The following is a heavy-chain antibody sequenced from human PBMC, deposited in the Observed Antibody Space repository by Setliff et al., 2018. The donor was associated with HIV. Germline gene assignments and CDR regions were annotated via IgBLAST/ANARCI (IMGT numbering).Heavy chain of an antibody. J-gene: IGHJ6*02. CDR2: ISSYTGKT. D-gene: IGHD6-13*01. CDR3: AKDISASALYYYGMDV. V-gene: IGHV1-18*01. CDR1: GYTFTNYG. Sequence: GASVKVSCKASGYTFTNYGISWVRQAPGQGLEWVGWISSYTGKTKYAQNVQGRVTLTTDTSTSTAYMDLRSLRPDDTAVYYCAKDISASALYYYGMDVWGQGTTVTVSS.